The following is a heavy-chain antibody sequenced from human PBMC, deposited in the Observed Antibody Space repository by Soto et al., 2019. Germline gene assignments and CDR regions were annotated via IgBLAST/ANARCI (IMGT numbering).Heavy chain of an antibody. Sequence: GGSLRLSCAASGFTFSSYGMHWVRQAPGKGLEWVAVISYDGSNKYYADSVKGRFTISRDNSKNTLYLQMNSLRAEDTAVYYCAKDSGVFGANRHYYYGMDVWGQGTTVTVSS. D-gene: IGHD3-10*01. CDR2: ISYDGSNK. J-gene: IGHJ6*02. V-gene: IGHV3-30*18. CDR3: AKDSGVFGANRHYYYGMDV. CDR1: GFTFSSYG.